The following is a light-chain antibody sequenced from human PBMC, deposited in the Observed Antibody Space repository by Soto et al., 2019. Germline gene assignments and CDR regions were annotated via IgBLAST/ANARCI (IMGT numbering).Light chain of an antibody. CDR3: QQYRTLIT. V-gene: IGKV3-20*01. CDR1: QSVTSSY. J-gene: IGKJ5*01. Sequence: EIVLTQSPGTLSLSPGERATLSCRASQSVTSSYLAWYQQKPAQPPSFLIYSSFSRATGMPYRFSGSGSWTHFTLTISRLEPEDSAVYYCQQYRTLITFGQGTRLEI. CDR2: SSF.